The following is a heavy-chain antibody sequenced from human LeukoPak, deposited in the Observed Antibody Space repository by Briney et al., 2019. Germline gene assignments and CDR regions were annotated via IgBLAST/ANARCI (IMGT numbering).Heavy chain of an antibody. CDR2: ISYDGSNK. J-gene: IGHJ5*02. Sequence: GGSLRLSCAASGFTFSSYGMHWVRQAPGKGLEWVAVISYDGSNKYYADSVKGRFTISRDNSKNTLYLQMNSLRAEDTAVYYCAKTVRGVIITGATSNWFDPWGQGTLVTVSS. D-gene: IGHD3-10*01. V-gene: IGHV3-30*18. CDR1: GFTFSSYG. CDR3: AKTVRGVIITGATSNWFDP.